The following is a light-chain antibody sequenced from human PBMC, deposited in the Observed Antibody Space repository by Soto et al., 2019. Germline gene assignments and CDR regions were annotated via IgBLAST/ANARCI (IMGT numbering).Light chain of an antibody. CDR2: PAS. V-gene: IGKV1-9*01. CDR1: QGISSY. J-gene: IGKJ4*01. Sequence: DIQLTQSPSFLSASVGDRVTITCRASQGISSYLAWYQQKPGKAPKFLIYPASTLQSGVPSRFSGSGSGTEFTLTISSLQPEDFATYYCQQINNYPLTFGGGTKVDIK. CDR3: QQINNYPLT.